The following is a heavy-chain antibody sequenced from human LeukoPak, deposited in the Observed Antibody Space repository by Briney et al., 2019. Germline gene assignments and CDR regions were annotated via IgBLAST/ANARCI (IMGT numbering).Heavy chain of an antibody. CDR1: GFTFSTYT. Sequence: GGSLRLSCADSGFTFSTYTMSWVRQAPGKGLEWVSAISGSGGNTYYADSVKGRFTISRDNSKNTLYLQMDSLRADDTAVYYCAKSTTVTDLGDYWGQGTLVTLSS. V-gene: IGHV3-23*01. J-gene: IGHJ4*02. CDR2: ISGSGGNT. D-gene: IGHD4-17*01. CDR3: AKSTTVTDLGDY.